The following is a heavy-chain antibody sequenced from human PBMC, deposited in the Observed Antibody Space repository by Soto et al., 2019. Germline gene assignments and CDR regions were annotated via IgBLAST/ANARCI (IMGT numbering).Heavy chain of an antibody. V-gene: IGHV4-34*01. CDR2: INHSGST. CDR1: GGSFSGYY. CDR3: ARGRVVPATVQNNWFDP. Sequence: SETLSLTCAVYGGSFSGYYWSRIRQPPGKGLEWIGEINHSGSTNYNPSLKSRVTISVDTSKNHFSLKLSSVTAADTAVYYCARGRVVPATVQNNWFDPWGQGTLVTVSS. J-gene: IGHJ5*02. D-gene: IGHD2-2*01.